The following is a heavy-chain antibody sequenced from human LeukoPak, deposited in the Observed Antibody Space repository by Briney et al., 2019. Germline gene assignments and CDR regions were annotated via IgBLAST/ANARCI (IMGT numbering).Heavy chain of an antibody. J-gene: IGHJ6*03. D-gene: IGHD3-10*01. CDR2: ISYDGNNK. CDR3: ARGGIPTGPYYYFYYMDV. V-gene: IGHV3-30*01. CDR1: GFTFSRHV. Sequence: GGSLRLSCAASGFTFSRHVMHWVRQAPGKGLEWVASISYDGNNKFHADPVKGRFTISRDNSRNTLYLQMNSLRGEDAAVYSCARGGIPTGPYYYFYYMDVWGKGTTVTVSS.